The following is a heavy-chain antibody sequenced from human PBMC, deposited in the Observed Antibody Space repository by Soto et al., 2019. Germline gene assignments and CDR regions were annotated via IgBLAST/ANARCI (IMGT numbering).Heavy chain of an antibody. D-gene: IGHD2-2*01. CDR1: GFTFDDYA. CDR2: ISWNSGSI. V-gene: IGHV3-9*01. Sequence: PGGSLRLSCAASGFTFDDYAMHWVRQAPGKGLEWVSGISWNSGSIGYADSVKGRFTISRDNAKNSLYLQMNSLRAEDTALYYCAKDMDCSSTSCYYYYYYGMDVWGQGTTVTAP. CDR3: AKDMDCSSTSCYYYYYYGMDV. J-gene: IGHJ6*02.